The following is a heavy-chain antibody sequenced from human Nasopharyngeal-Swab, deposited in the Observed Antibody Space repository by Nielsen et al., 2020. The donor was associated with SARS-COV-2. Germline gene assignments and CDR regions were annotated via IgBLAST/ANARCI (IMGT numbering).Heavy chain of an antibody. CDR2: ISWNSGSI. D-gene: IGHD6-13*01. J-gene: IGHJ6*02. CDR3: AKHIPLAASGGVYYYGMDV. Sequence: SLKISCAASGFTFDDYAMHWVRQAPGKGLEWVSGISWNSGSIGYADSVKGRFTISRDNAKNSLYLQMNSLRAEDTALYYCAKHIPLAASGGVYYYGMDVWCQGTTVTVSS. V-gene: IGHV3-9*01. CDR1: GFTFDDYA.